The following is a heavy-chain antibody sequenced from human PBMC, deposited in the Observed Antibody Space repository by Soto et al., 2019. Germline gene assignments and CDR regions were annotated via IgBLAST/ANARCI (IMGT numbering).Heavy chain of an antibody. CDR3: ARGSATVTYYYYGMDV. D-gene: IGHD4-4*01. CDR2: TIPIFGTA. J-gene: IGHJ6*02. CDR1: GGTFSSYA. V-gene: IGHV1-69*01. Sequence: QVQLVQSGAEVKKPGSSVKVSCKASGGTFSSYAISWVRQAPGQGLEWMGGTIPIFGTANYAQKFQGRVTITADESTSTAYMELSSLRSEDTAVYYCARGSATVTYYYYGMDVWGQGTTVTVSS.